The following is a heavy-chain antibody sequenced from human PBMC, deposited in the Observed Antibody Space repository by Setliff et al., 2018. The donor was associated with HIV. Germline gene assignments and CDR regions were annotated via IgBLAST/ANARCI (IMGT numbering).Heavy chain of an antibody. V-gene: IGHV3-21*01. Sequence: AGGSLRLSCAASGFTFSSYSMNWVRQAPGKGLEWVSFISRTSSYIYYADSLKGRFTISRDNAKNLLYLQMNSLRAEDTALYYCARDHYDFWSGFYYYYYMDVWGKGTTVTVSS. CDR1: GFTFSSYS. J-gene: IGHJ6*03. CDR3: ARDHYDFWSGFYYYYYMDV. CDR2: ISRTSSYI. D-gene: IGHD3-3*01.